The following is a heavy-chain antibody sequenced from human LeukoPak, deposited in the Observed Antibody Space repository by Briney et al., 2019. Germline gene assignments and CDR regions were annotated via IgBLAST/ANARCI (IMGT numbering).Heavy chain of an antibody. J-gene: IGHJ4*02. CDR2: IIPIFGTA. Sequence: SVKVSCKASGGTFSSYAISWVRQAPGQGLEWMGGIIPIFGTANYAQKFQGRVTITADKSTSTAYMELSSLRSEDTAVYYCATAYSGYASPRFMLDYWGQGTLVTVSS. CDR1: GGTFSSYA. V-gene: IGHV1-69*06. D-gene: IGHD5-12*01. CDR3: ATAYSGYASPRFMLDY.